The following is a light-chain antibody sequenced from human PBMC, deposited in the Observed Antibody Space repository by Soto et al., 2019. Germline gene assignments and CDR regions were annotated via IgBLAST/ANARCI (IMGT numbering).Light chain of an antibody. V-gene: IGKV1-5*01. CDR1: QSISSW. Sequence: DIQMTQSPYTLSASVGDRVTITCRASQSISSWLAWYQQKPGKAPKLLIFDASSLESGVPSRFSGSESGTEFILTISSLQPDDLATYYCQQYNSYSEAFGQGTKVDIK. CDR3: QQYNSYSEA. J-gene: IGKJ1*01. CDR2: DAS.